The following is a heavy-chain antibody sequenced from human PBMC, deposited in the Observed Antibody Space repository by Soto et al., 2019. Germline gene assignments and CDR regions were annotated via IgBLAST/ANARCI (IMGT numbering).Heavy chain of an antibody. J-gene: IGHJ6*02. CDR1: GSTVTSYY. CDR2: IYTGGNT. V-gene: IGHV3-53*01. Sequence: PGGSLRLSCAASGSTVTSYYMSWVRQAPGKGLEWVSLIYTGGNTNYADSVKGRFTISRDNSKNTLYLQMNSLRAEDTAVYYCARDYYYGSGNYYRADYYHYGMDVWGQGTTVTVSS. CDR3: ARDYYYGSGNYYRADYYHYGMDV. D-gene: IGHD3-10*01.